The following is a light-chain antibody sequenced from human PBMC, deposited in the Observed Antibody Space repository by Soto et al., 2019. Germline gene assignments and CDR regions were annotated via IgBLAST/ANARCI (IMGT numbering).Light chain of an antibody. J-gene: IGLJ2*01. V-gene: IGLV2-23*02. CDR1: GSDVGSYNL. CDR2: EVT. Sequence: QSALTQPASVSGSPGQSITISCTGTGSDVGSYNLVSWYQQHPGKAPKLMIYEVTKRPSGVSNRFSGSKSGNTASMTISGLQAEDEADYYCCSYARSSTGTVVFGGGTKVTVL. CDR3: CSYARSSTGTVV.